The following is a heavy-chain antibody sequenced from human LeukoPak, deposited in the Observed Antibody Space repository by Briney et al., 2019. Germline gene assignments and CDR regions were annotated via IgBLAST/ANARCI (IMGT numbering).Heavy chain of an antibody. CDR3: ARDPDYDFWSDSPH. CDR1: GGSISSSSYY. Sequence: SETLSLTCTVSGGSISSSSYYWGWIRQPAGKGLEWIGRVYASGSTNYNPSLKSRVTISIDTSKNQFSLKLTSVIAADTAVYFCARDPDYDFWSDSPHWGQGILVTVSS. D-gene: IGHD3-3*01. V-gene: IGHV4-61*02. CDR2: VYASGST. J-gene: IGHJ4*02.